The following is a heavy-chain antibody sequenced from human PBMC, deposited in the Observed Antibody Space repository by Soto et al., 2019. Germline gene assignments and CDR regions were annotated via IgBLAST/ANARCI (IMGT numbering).Heavy chain of an antibody. Sequence: QVHLMQSGGGVVQPGRSLRLSCAAFGFTFSSSAMHWVRQAPGKGLEWVAVISFDGDSQYYADSVTGRFTISRDNSKKRLFLDNASLRPEDAAVYYCARDYGTMVRGVISREMDYWGQGTQVTVSS. CDR1: GFTFSSSA. D-gene: IGHD3-10*01. CDR3: ARDYGTMVRGVISREMDY. CDR2: ISFDGDSQ. V-gene: IGHV3-30-3*01. J-gene: IGHJ4*02.